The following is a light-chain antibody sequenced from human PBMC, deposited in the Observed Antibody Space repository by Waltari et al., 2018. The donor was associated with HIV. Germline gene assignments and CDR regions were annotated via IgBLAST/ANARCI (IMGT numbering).Light chain of an antibody. Sequence: EIVLTQSTGTLSLSPAERATLSCRASQIINSAYLAWYQQKPGPAPSFLIYGDSTRVTGVPDRFIGSGFGTDFTLTISRLEPEDFAVYYCQQYGNSPETFGQGARVEI. V-gene: IGKV3-20*01. CDR2: GDS. J-gene: IGKJ1*01. CDR3: QQYGNSPET. CDR1: QIINSAY.